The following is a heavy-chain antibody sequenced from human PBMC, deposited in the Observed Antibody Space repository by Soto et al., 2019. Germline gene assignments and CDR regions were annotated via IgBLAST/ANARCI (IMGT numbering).Heavy chain of an antibody. CDR3: AKGPVVVTVKHFDY. CDR1: GFTFSSYA. Sequence: EVQLLESGGGLVQPGGSLRLSCAASGFTFSSYAMSWVRQAPGKGLEWVSAISGSGGSTYYADSVKGRFTISRDNSKNTLYRQMNTLRAEDRTVNYCAKGPVVVTVKHFDYWAREPWSPSPQ. J-gene: IGHJ4*02. CDR2: ISGSGGST. D-gene: IGHD2-21*02. V-gene: IGHV3-23*01.